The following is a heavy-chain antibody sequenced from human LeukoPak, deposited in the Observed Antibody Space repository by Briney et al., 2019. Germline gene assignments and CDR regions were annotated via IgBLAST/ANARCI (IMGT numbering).Heavy chain of an antibody. Sequence: GGSLRLSCAASGFTFSSYGMHWVRQAPGKGLEWVAVIWYDGSNKYYADSVKGRFTISRDNSKNTLYLQMNSLRAEDTAVYYCAREVVPPFYYYYYGMDVWGQGTTVTVSS. D-gene: IGHD2-2*01. J-gene: IGHJ6*02. CDR1: GFTFSSYG. CDR3: AREVVPPFYYYYYGMDV. V-gene: IGHV3-33*01. CDR2: IWYDGSNK.